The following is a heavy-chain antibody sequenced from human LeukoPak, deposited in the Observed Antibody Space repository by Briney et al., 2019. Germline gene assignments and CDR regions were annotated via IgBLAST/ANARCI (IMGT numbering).Heavy chain of an antibody. V-gene: IGHV3-30-3*01. CDR2: MSNDGSIK. CDR1: GFTFSNAW. D-gene: IGHD3-3*01. J-gene: IGHJ3*01. CDR3: AREFTIFGVVIQRYDAFDV. Sequence: GGSLRLSCAASGFTFSNAWMSWVRQAPGKGLEWVAVMSNDGSIKKYANSVKGRFTISRDNSKSMLYLQMDSLRAEDTAVYYCAREFTIFGVVIQRYDAFDVWGQGTMVTVSS.